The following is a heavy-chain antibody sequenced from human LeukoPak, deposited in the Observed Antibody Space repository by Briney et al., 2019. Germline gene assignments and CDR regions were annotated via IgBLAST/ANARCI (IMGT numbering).Heavy chain of an antibody. CDR1: GGSISSSGNF. CDR3: ARHTSGSSLDY. Sequence: PSETLSLTCSVSGGSISSSGNFWAWIRQPPGKGREWIATISFSGSTQYNPSLKSRVTISVDTSKNLFSLKLNSVTATDTAVYYCARHTSGSSLDYWGQGSLVTVSS. J-gene: IGHJ4*02. CDR2: ISFSGST. V-gene: IGHV4-39*01. D-gene: IGHD2-2*01.